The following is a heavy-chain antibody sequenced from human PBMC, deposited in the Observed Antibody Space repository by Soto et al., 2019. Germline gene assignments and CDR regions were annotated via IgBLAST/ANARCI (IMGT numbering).Heavy chain of an antibody. CDR2: ISSTGTYI. D-gene: IGHD2-15*01. CDR3: ASEYCSGNSCYSRIFDY. V-gene: IGHV3-21*01. CDR1: GFTFGRYS. Sequence: ESGGGLVKPGGSLRLSCEGSGFTFGRYSMNWVRQSPGRGLEWVASISSTGTYIYYGDFVKGRFSIARDNARNSLYLQMDSLRDEDTALYYCASEYCSGNSCYSRIFDYWGQGTLVTVSS. J-gene: IGHJ4*02.